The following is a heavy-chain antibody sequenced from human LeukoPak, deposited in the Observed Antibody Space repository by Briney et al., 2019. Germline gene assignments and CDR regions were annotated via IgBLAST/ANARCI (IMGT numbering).Heavy chain of an antibody. J-gene: IGHJ4*02. Sequence: GGSLRLSCAASGFTFSSYAMHWVRQAPGKGLQYVSSISSNGGATYYVNSVKGRFTISRDNSKNTLYLQMNSLRAEDTAVYYCARGPSGYHNTGGQGTLVTVSS. CDR2: ISSNGGAT. D-gene: IGHD5-12*01. V-gene: IGHV3-64*01. CDR3: ARGPSGYHNT. CDR1: GFTFSSYA.